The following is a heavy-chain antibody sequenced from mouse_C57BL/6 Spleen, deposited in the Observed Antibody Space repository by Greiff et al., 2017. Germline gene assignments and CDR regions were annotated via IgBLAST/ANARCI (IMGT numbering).Heavy chain of an antibody. CDR2: ILPGSGST. CDR3: ARVCDIITTVVEYYFDY. V-gene: IGHV1-9*01. J-gene: IGHJ2*01. Sequence: QVQLQQSGAELMKPGASVKLSCKATGYTFTGYWIEWVKQRPGHGLEWIGEILPGSGSTNYNEKFKGKATFTADTSSNTAYMQLSSLTTEDSAIYYCARVCDIITTVVEYYFDYWGQGTTLTVSS. CDR1: GYTFTGYW. D-gene: IGHD1-1*01.